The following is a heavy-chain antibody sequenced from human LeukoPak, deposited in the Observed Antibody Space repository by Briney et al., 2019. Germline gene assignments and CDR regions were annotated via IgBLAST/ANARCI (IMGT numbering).Heavy chain of an antibody. CDR3: ARTAVYSSSSVYYYYYYMDV. CDR2: INPSGGST. J-gene: IGHJ6*03. CDR1: GYTFTSYY. D-gene: IGHD6-6*01. Sequence: ASVKVSCKASGYTFTSYYMHWVRQAPGQGLEWMGIINPSGGSTSYAQKFQGRVTMTRDMSTSTVYMELSSLRSEDTAVYYCARTAVYSSSSVYYYYYYMDVWGKGTTVTVSS. V-gene: IGHV1-46*01.